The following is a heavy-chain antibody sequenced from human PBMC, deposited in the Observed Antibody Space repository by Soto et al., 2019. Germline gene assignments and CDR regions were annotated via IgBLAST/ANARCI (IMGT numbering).Heavy chain of an antibody. V-gene: IGHV4-34*01. Sequence: QVQLQQWGAGLLKPSETLSLTCAVYGGSFSGYYWSWIRQPPGKGLGWIGEINHSGSTNYNPSLKSRVTISVDTSKNQFSLKLSSVTAADTAVYYCARGSYYDFWSGYYSRLGYYYYMDVWGKGTTVTVSS. CDR3: ARGSYYDFWSGYYSRLGYYYYMDV. CDR1: GGSFSGYY. CDR2: INHSGST. J-gene: IGHJ6*03. D-gene: IGHD3-3*01.